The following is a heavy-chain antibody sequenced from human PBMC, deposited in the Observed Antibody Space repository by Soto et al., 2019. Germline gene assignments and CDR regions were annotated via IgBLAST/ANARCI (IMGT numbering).Heavy chain of an antibody. V-gene: IGHV3-30*18. CDR2: ISYDGSNK. Sequence: QVQLVESGGGVVQPGRSLRLSCAASGFTFSSYGMHWVRQAPGKGLEWVAVISYDGSNKYYADSVKGRFTISRDNSKNTLYLQMNSRRAEDTAVYYCAKDPGVPEWLEGDWGQGTLVTVSS. CDR3: AKDPGVPEWLEGD. D-gene: IGHD6-19*01. CDR1: GFTFSSYG. J-gene: IGHJ4*02.